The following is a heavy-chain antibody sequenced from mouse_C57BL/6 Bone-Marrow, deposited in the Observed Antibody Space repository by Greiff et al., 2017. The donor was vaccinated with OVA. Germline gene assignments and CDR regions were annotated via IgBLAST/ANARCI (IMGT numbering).Heavy chain of an antibody. CDR2: IWSGGST. Sequence: VKLVESGPGLVQPSQSLSITCTVSGFSLTSYGVHWVRQSPGKGLEWLGVIWSGGSTDYNAAFISRLSISKDNSKSQVFFKMNSLQADDTAIYYCARNFYGYDGYFDVWGTGTTVTVSS. CDR1: GFSLTSYG. V-gene: IGHV2-2*01. J-gene: IGHJ1*03. D-gene: IGHD2-2*01. CDR3: ARNFYGYDGYFDV.